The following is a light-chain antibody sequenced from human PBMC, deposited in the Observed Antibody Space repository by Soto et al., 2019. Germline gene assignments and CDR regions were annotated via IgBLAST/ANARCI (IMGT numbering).Light chain of an antibody. CDR2: KAS. CDR3: QQYNSYPWT. CDR1: QSISSW. J-gene: IGKJ1*01. Sequence: DIQMTQSPSTLSASVGDRVTITCRASQSISSWLAWYQQKPGKAPKLLIYKASSLESGVPSRFSGSGSGPEFTRSISSLQPDDFETYYCQQYNSYPWTFGQGTKVEIK. V-gene: IGKV1-5*03.